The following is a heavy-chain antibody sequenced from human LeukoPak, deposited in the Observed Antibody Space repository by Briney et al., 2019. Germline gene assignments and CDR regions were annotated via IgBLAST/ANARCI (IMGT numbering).Heavy chain of an antibody. CDR2: IYPNSGGT. J-gene: IGHJ4*02. CDR1: GYTFTGYY. CDR3: ASGPSSGYYPLFDY. V-gene: IGHV1-2*02. Sequence: ASVKVSCKASGYTFTGYYMHWLRQAPRQGLEWMGWIYPNSGGTNYAQKFQGRVTMTRDTSISTAYMELSRLRSDDTAVYYCASGPSSGYYPLFDYWGQGTLVTVSS. D-gene: IGHD3-22*01.